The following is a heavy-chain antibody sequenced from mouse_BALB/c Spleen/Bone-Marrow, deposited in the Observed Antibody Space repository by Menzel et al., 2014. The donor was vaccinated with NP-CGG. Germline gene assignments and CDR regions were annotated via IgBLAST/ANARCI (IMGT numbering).Heavy chain of an antibody. CDR2: INPDSSTI. V-gene: IGHV4-1*02. CDR3: ARLDYYGYLNY. CDR1: GFDLSRYW. J-gene: IGHJ2*01. Sequence: EVKLMESGGGLVQPGGSLKLSCAASGFDLSRYWMSWVRHAPGKGLEWLGEINPDSSTITYTPSLKDKFIISRDNAKNTLYLRLNKVRSEDTALYYCARLDYYGYLNYGGQGTTLTVSS. D-gene: IGHD1-1*01.